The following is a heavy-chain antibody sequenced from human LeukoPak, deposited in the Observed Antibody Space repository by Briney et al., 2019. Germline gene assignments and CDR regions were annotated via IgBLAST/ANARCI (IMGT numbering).Heavy chain of an antibody. V-gene: IGHV4-31*02. CDR2: IYYSGST. CDR1: GVSISSGGYY. CDR3: ARDTAMVNAHYFDY. Sequence: SETLSLTCTVSGVSISSGGYYWSWIRQHPGKGLEWIGYIYYSGSTYYNPSLKSRVTISVDTSKNQFSLKLSSVTAADTAVYYCARDTAMVNAHYFDYWGQGTLVTVSS. D-gene: IGHD5-18*01. J-gene: IGHJ4*02.